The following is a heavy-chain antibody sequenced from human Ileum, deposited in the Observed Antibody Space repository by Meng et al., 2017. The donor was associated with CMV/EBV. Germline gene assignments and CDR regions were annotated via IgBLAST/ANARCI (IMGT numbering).Heavy chain of an antibody. CDR1: SSNW. CDR3: ARAGGRGGCYSLYYYYGMDV. V-gene: IGHV4-4*02. Sequence: SSNWWSWVRQPPGKGLEWIGEIYHSGSTNYNPSLKSRVTISVDKSKNQFSLKLSSVTAADTAVYYCARAGGRGGCYSLYYYYGMDVWGQGTTVTVSS. CDR2: IYHSGST. J-gene: IGHJ6*02. D-gene: IGHD2-15*01.